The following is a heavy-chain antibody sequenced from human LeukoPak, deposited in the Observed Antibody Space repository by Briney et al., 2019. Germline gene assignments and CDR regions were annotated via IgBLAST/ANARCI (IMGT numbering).Heavy chain of an antibody. CDR1: GFTFSSHG. CDR2: IWSDGSNE. V-gene: IGHV3-33*01. Sequence: GGPLRLSCPTSGFTFSSHGMHWVRQAPGKGLEWVAVIWSDGSNEYYADSVKGRFTISRDNSKDTLYLEMTSLWAEDTAVYYCARDSRSDDTGGLDVWGKGTTVTVSS. J-gene: IGHJ6*04. D-gene: IGHD3-10*01. CDR3: ARDSRSDDTGGLDV.